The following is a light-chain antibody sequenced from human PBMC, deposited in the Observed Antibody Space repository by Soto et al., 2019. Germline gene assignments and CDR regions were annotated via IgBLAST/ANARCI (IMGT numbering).Light chain of an antibody. CDR2: EVN. V-gene: IGLV2-8*01. J-gene: IGLJ1*01. CDR1: SSDVGAYNY. Sequence: QSVLTQPASVSGSPGQAITISCTGTSSDVGAYNYVSLYQQHPGKAPKLMIYEVNKRPSGVPDRFSGSKSGNTASLTVSGLQAEDEADYYCSSYAGSSNVFGTGTKVTVL. CDR3: SSYAGSSNV.